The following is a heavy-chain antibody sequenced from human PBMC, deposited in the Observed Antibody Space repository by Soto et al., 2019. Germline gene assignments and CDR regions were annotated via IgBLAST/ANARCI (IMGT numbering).Heavy chain of an antibody. D-gene: IGHD6-19*01. J-gene: IGHJ4*02. CDR2: ISRNGGNT. V-gene: IGHV3-64D*06. CDR3: VKEGYMRSDWYGQFDC. CDR1: GFSFNTYT. Sequence: GGSLRLSCSASGFSFNTYTMHWVRQAPGKGLEFVSAISRNGGNTYYADSVKGRFAISRDNSKKTLYLQMNSLRPEDTALYYCVKEGYMRSDWYGQFDCWGQGTLVTVSS.